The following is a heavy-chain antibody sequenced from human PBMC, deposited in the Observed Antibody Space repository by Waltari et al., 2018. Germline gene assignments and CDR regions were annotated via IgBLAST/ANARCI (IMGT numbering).Heavy chain of an antibody. CDR1: GFSFSGYA. J-gene: IGHJ3*02. Sequence: QVQLVESGGGVVQPGRPVRLSCVASGFSFSGYAMHWVRQAQGKGLEWVAVISYDGNNQYNADSVKGRFTVTRDNSNNTMYLQMNSLTVEDTAKYYCARGASGFDIWGQGTMVIVSS. CDR2: ISYDGNNQ. V-gene: IGHV3-30-3*01. CDR3: ARGASGFDI.